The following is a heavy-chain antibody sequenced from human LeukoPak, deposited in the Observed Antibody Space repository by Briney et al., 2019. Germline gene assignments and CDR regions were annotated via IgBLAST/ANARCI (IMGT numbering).Heavy chain of an antibody. CDR1: GFNFDDYT. V-gene: IGHV3-43*01. CDR2: IRWDGGGA. D-gene: IGHD6-19*01. CDR3: AKDMEGSGWYYFDS. J-gene: IGHJ4*02. Sequence: QSGGSLRLSCAASGFNFDDYTMHWVRQVPGKGLEWVSLIRWDGGGAKYAASVKGRFTISRDNSRSSLYLHMSSLTSDDTALYYCAKDMEGSGWYYFDSWGQGTLVTVSS.